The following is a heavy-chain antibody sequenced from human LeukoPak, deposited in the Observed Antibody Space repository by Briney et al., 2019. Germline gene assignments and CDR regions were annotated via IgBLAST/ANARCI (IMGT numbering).Heavy chain of an antibody. CDR3: ARGIGGSGSYYRLYYFYYGMDV. J-gene: IGHJ6*02. CDR1: GGSISSSSYY. V-gene: IGHV4-39*07. CDR2: IYYSGST. D-gene: IGHD3-10*01. Sequence: SETLSLTCTVSGGSISSSSYYRGWIRQPPGKGLEWIGSIYYSGSTYYNPSLKSRVTISVDTSKNQYSLKLSSVTAADTAVYYCARGIGGSGSYYRLYYFYYGMDVWGQGTTVTVSS.